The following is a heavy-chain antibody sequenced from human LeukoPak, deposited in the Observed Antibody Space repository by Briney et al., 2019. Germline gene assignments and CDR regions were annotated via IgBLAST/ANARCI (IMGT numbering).Heavy chain of an antibody. Sequence: ASVTVSCKASGYTFTGYYMHWVRQAPGQGLEWMGWISPNSGGANYAQKFQGRVTMTRDTSISTAYMELSRLRSDDTAVYYCARGPSTTVTNRNYFDYWGQGTLVTVSS. CDR2: ISPNSGGA. J-gene: IGHJ4*02. CDR3: ARGPSTTVTNRNYFDY. D-gene: IGHD4-11*01. CDR1: GYTFTGYY. V-gene: IGHV1-2*02.